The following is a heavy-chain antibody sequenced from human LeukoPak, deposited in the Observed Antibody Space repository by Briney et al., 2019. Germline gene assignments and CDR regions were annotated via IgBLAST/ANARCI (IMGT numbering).Heavy chain of an antibody. D-gene: IGHD6-13*01. CDR3: AGSYSSSLYYYYGMDV. CDR2: NGNT. J-gene: IGHJ6*02. V-gene: IGHV4-61*01. Sequence: SETLSLTCTISGDSVSSGSHHWSWIRQAPGKGLEWIGHNGNTEYNPSLKSRVTISIDTSKDQFSLKLSTVTAADTAVYYCAGSYSSSLYYYYGMDVWGQGTTVTVSS. CDR1: GDSVSSGSHH.